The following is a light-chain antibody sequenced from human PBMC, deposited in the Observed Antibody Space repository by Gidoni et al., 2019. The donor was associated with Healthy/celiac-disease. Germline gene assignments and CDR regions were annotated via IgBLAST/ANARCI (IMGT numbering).Light chain of an antibody. Sequence: QSVLTQPPSVSGAPGQRVTISCTGSSSTIGAGYDVHWYQQLPGTAPKLLIYGTSNRPSGVPDRFSGSKSGTSASLAITGLQAEDEADYYCQSYDSSLSGHVVFGGGTKLTVL. V-gene: IGLV1-40*01. CDR1: SSTIGAGYD. CDR3: QSYDSSLSGHVV. J-gene: IGLJ2*01. CDR2: GTS.